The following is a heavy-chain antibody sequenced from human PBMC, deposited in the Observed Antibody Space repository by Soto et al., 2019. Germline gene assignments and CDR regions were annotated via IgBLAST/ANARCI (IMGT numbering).Heavy chain of an antibody. CDR2: FDPEDGET. Sequence: AASVKVSCKVSGYTLTELSMHWARQAPGKGLEWMGGFDPEDGETIYAQKFQGRVTMTEDTSTDTAYMELSSLRSEDTAVYYCATISFGSSSVTTDYWGQGTLVTVSS. V-gene: IGHV1-24*01. CDR1: GYTLTELS. D-gene: IGHD6-6*01. CDR3: ATISFGSSSVTTDY. J-gene: IGHJ4*02.